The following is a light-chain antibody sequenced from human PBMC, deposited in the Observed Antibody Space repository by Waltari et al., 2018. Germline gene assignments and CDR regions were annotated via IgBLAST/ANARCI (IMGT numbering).Light chain of an antibody. V-gene: IGLV3-19*01. Sequence: SSELTQDPAVSVALGQTVRITCQGDRLRDYYASWYQQKAGQAPVLVIHGENKRPSGIPDRFSGSSSGNTASLTITGAQAGDEADYYCNSRDRSGDVVFGEGTKLTV. CDR3: NSRDRSGDVV. CDR2: GEN. J-gene: IGLJ2*01. CDR1: RLRDYY.